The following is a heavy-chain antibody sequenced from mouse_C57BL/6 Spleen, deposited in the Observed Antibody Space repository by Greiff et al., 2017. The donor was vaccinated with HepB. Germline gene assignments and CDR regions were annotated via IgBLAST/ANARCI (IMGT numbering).Heavy chain of an antibody. CDR3: TRGDSNYRYWYFDV. D-gene: IGHD2-5*01. Sequence: VNLVESGAELVRPGASVTLSCKASGYTFTDYEMHWVKQTPVHGLEWIGAIDPETGGTAYNQKFKGKAILTADKSSSTAYMELRSLTSEDSAVYYCTRGDSNYRYWYFDVWGTGTTVTVSS. CDR2: IDPETGGT. CDR1: GYTFTDYE. J-gene: IGHJ1*03. V-gene: IGHV1-15*01.